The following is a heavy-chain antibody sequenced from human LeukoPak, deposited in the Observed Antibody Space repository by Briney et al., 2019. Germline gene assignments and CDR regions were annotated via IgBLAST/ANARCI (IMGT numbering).Heavy chain of an antibody. D-gene: IGHD2-2*01. Sequence: PGRSLRLSCAASGFTFSSYGMHWVRQAPGKGLEWVAVIWYDGSNKYYADSVKGRFTISRDNSKNTLYLQMNSLRAEDTAVYYCARDGIVVVPAAIPAHPPTFHGMDVWGQGTTVTVSS. V-gene: IGHV3-33*01. CDR3: ARDGIVVVPAAIPAHPPTFHGMDV. CDR2: IWYDGSNK. J-gene: IGHJ6*02. CDR1: GFTFSSYG.